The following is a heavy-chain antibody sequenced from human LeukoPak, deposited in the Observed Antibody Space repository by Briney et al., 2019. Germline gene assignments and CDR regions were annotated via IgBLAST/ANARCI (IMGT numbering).Heavy chain of an antibody. D-gene: IGHD3-3*01. CDR3: ARGGSYYDFWSGYYSRLYYFDY. J-gene: IGHJ4*02. CDR2: INHSGST. V-gene: IGHV4-34*01. CDR1: GGSFSGYY. Sequence: SETLSLTCAVYGGSFSGYYWSWIRQPPGKGLEWIGEINHSGSTNYNPSLKSRVTISVDTSKNQFSLKLSSVTAADTAVYYCARGGSYYDFWSGYYSRLYYFDYWGQGTLVTVSS.